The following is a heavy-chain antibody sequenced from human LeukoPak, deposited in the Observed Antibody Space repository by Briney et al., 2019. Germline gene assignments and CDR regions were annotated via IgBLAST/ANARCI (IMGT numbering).Heavy chain of an antibody. J-gene: IGHJ4*02. D-gene: IGHD5-12*01. CDR1: GYTFTSYY. Sequence: ASVKVSCKASGYTFTSYYMHWVRRAPGQGLEWMGIINPSGGSTSYAQKFQGRVTMTRDTSTSTVYMELSSLRSEDTAVYYCARDPKGYDYAFFQDYWGQGTLVTVSS. CDR3: ARDPKGYDYAFFQDY. CDR2: INPSGGST. V-gene: IGHV1-46*01.